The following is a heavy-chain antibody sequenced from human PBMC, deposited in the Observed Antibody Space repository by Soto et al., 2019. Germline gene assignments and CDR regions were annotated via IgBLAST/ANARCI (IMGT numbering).Heavy chain of an antibody. V-gene: IGHV1-2*02. D-gene: IGHD3-3*01. Sequence: QLHLVQSGAVVKKPGASVTVSCSASGYPVTAYYMHWVRQAPGRGLEWMGGINPATGAAKYTQTFPGRGTQTRDTSTRTGFMELGGPTSGDTAGFFWARGGGVGVAGSAAFDMWGQGTLVTVSS. CDR2: INPATGAA. CDR1: GYPVTAYY. J-gene: IGHJ3*02. CDR3: ARGGGVGVAGSAAFDM.